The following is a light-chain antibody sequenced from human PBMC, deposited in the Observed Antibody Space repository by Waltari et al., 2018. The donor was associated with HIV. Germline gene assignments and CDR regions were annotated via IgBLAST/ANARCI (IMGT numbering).Light chain of an antibody. J-gene: IGKJ4*01. CDR2: AVS. Sequence: DTQMTQSPSSLSASVGDRVTITCRARANVSGDLGWFQQTAGKAPKRLIYAVSNLQGGVPSRFNGSGFATEFTLTISSLQPEDFATYYCLQYNAFPLTFGGGTRV. V-gene: IGKV1-17*01. CDR3: LQYNAFPLT. CDR1: ANVSGD.